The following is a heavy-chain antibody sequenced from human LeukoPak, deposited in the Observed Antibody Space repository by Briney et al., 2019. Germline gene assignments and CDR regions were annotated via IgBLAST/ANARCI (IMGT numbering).Heavy chain of an antibody. CDR2: ISWNSGSI. V-gene: IGHV3-9*01. CDR3: AKDGAVAGTETGLFDY. CDR1: GFTFDDYA. J-gene: IGHJ4*02. D-gene: IGHD6-19*01. Sequence: GGSLRLSCAASGFTFDDYAVHWVRHAPGKGLEWVSGISWNSGSIGYADSVKGRFTISRDNAKNSLYLQMNRLRAEDTALYYCAKDGAVAGTETGLFDYWGQGTLVTVSS.